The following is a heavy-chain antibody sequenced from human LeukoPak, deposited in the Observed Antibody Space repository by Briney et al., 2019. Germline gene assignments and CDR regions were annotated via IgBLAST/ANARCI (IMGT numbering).Heavy chain of an antibody. Sequence: GASVPVPCLPSGYSLTHYGITWVRLAPRPGIEWTGWISGYNRKQLYEQNFQGRVTITTNTSTNTVYIEVRSLSSDEPAVCFCSGEGLRRIAARSGAGDYLDVWGKGTTVIVSS. CDR1: GYSLTHYG. V-gene: IGHV1-18*01. J-gene: IGHJ6*03. CDR2: ISGYNRKQ. CDR3: SGEGLRRIAARSGAGDYLDV. D-gene: IGHD6-6*01.